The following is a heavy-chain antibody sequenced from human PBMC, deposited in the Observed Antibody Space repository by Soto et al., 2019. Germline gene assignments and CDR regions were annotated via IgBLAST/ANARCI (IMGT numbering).Heavy chain of an antibody. CDR3: ARIASSGRGWDV. V-gene: IGHV3-7*01. CDR1: GFTFSSYW. D-gene: IGHD3-10*01. CDR2: IKQDGSEE. J-gene: IGHJ6*02. Sequence: EVQLVESGGGLVQPGGSLRLSCVDSGFTFSSYWMSWVRQAPVKGLEWVGNIKQDGSEENYVDSVKGRFTISRDNAKNLMYLQMNSLRAEDTAVYYCARIASSGRGWDVWGQGTTVGVSS.